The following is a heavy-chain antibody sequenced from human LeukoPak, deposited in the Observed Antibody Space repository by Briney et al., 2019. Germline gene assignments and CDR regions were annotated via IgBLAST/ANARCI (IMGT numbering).Heavy chain of an antibody. V-gene: IGHV1-2*02. CDR1: GFTFTGYY. D-gene: IGHD4-23*01. Sequence: ASMKLSCKASGFTFTGYYIHWVRQAPGQGLEWMGWVNPNSGGTNYAQMFQGRVTMTRDTSINTAYMELSGLRSDDTAVYYCARDSYSGNWSLGYWGQGTLVTVSS. CDR2: VNPNSGGT. CDR3: ARDSYSGNWSLGY. J-gene: IGHJ4*02.